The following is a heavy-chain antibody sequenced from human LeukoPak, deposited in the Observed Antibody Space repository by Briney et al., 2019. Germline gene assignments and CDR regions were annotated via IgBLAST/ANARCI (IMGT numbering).Heavy chain of an antibody. CDR3: ARGEAFCDY. J-gene: IGHJ4*02. CDR1: GFSFSRYW. V-gene: IGHV3-7*05. CDR2: IKEDGTKT. Sequence: PGGSLRLSCAASGFSFSRYWMTWVRQAPGKGLEWVANIKEDGTKTYYVDSVKGRFTVSRDNAQNSLYLQMNSLTPEDTAVYFSARGEAFCDYWGQGALVTVSS.